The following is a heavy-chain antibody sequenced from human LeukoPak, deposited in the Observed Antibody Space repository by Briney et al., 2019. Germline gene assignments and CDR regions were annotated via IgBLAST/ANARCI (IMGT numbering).Heavy chain of an antibody. J-gene: IGHJ4*02. Sequence: SETLSLTCSVSGASITNYYWSWLRQAPGKGLEWIGYIYYSGNTNTYNPSLKSRATISLYTSRKYFSLELRSVTAADTAVYYCARGGSYGVCLDYWGQGALVIVSS. CDR1: GASITNYY. D-gene: IGHD1-26*01. CDR2: IYYSGNT. CDR3: ARGGSYGVCLDY. V-gene: IGHV4-59*01.